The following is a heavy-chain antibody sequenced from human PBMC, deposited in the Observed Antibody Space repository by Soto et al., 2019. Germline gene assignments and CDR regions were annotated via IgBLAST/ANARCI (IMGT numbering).Heavy chain of an antibody. CDR3: AKDGSGHYGYFDY. CDR2: IINTGGST. J-gene: IGHJ4*02. CDR1: GFIFSDYA. D-gene: IGHD3-22*01. Sequence: GGSLRLSCASSGFIFSDYAMSWVRQAPGKGLEWVSAIINTGGSTYYADSVKGRFTISRDDSKNTLYLQMNTLRAEDTAIYYCAKDGSGHYGYFDYWGQGTLVTVSS. V-gene: IGHV3-23*01.